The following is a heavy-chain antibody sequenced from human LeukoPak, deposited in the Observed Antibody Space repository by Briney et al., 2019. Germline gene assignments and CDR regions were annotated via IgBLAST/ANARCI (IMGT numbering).Heavy chain of an antibody. D-gene: IGHD3/OR15-3a*01. CDR2: ISWKSDRI. Sequence: PGGSLRLSCAASGFTFDDYAMHWVRQAPGKGLEWVSGISWKSDRIGYADSVKGRFTISRDNAKNSLYLQMNSVRDEDMAFYYCTKGDWFDNWGQGTRVTVSS. CDR3: TKGDWFDN. CDR1: GFTFDDYA. J-gene: IGHJ4*02. V-gene: IGHV3-9*03.